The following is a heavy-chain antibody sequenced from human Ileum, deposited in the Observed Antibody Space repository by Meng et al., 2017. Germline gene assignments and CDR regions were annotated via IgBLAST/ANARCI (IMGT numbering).Heavy chain of an antibody. D-gene: IGHD5-12*01. J-gene: IGHJ6*02. CDR2: VSPSSGVT. Sequence: ASVKVSCKASGYTITGYHIHWVRQAPGQGLEWMGRVSPSSGVTNFAQKFQGRVTMTTDTSISTTYLEVNWLTSDDTAVYFCARDGGYYYAYGMDVWGQGTSVTVSS. V-gene: IGHV1-2*06. CDR1: GYTITGYH. CDR3: ARDGGYYYAYGMDV.